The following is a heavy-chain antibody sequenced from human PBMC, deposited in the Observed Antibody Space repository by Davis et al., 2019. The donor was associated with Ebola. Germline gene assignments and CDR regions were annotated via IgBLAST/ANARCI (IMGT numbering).Heavy chain of an antibody. Sequence: HSQTLSLTCAISGDSVSSNSAAWNWIRQSPSRGLEWLGRTYYRSKWYNDYAVSVKSRITINPDTSKNQFSLQLNSVTPEDTAVYYCARDHSYSSGWDYYYMDVWGKGTTVTVSS. CDR2: TYYRSKWYN. D-gene: IGHD6-19*01. V-gene: IGHV6-1*01. CDR3: ARDHSYSSGWDYYYMDV. J-gene: IGHJ6*03. CDR1: GDSVSSNSAA.